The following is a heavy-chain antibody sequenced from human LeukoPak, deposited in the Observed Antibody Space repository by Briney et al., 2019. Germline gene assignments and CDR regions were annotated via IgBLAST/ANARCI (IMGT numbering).Heavy chain of an antibody. D-gene: IGHD3-22*01. V-gene: IGHV4-4*07. J-gene: IGHJ4*02. CDR3: ARETLETKVDITMIVVVIATFDY. CDR2: IYTSGST. CDR1: GGSISSYY. Sequence: SETLSLTCTVSGGSISSYYWSWIRQPAGKGLEWIGRIYTSGSTNYNPSLKSRVTISVDTSKNQFSLKLSSVTAADTAVYYCARETLETKVDITMIVVVIATFDYWGQGTLVTVSS.